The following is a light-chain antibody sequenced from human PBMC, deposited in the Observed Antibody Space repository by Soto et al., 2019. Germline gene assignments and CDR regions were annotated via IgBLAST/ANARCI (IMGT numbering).Light chain of an antibody. Sequence: EIVLTQSPGTLSLSPGERATLSCRASQSVSRRYLGWYQQKPGQAPRLLIYDASSRATGIPDRFSGSGSGTDFTLTISRLDPEDFAVYYCQQYGSSPPWTFGQGTKVEIK. V-gene: IGKV3-20*01. J-gene: IGKJ1*01. CDR2: DAS. CDR1: QSVSRRY. CDR3: QQYGSSPPWT.